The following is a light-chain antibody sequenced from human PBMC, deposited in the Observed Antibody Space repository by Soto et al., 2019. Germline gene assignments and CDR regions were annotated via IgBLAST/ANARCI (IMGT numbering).Light chain of an antibody. CDR3: SSFTRTNTWV. V-gene: IGLV2-14*01. Sequence: QSALTQPASVSGSPGQSITISRTATSADIGAYNYVSWYQQHPGKAPKLMFYEVNKRPSGVSNRFSASKSGNTASLTISGLQPEDEADYYCSSFTRTNTWVFGGGTQLTVL. CDR2: EVN. J-gene: IGLJ3*02. CDR1: SADIGAYNY.